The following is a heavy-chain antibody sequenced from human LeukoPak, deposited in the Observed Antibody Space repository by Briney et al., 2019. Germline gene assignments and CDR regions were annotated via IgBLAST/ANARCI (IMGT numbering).Heavy chain of an antibody. CDR1: GYTFTNYG. D-gene: IGHD4-11*01. J-gene: IGHJ6*02. CDR3: ARDDSNYVAYYYYGMDV. V-gene: IGHV1-3*04. CDR2: INTGNGNT. Sequence: ASVTVSCKPSGYTFTNYGMHWVRQAPRQSPEWMGWINTGNGNTKSSQKFQGRVTMTRDTSTSTVYMELSSLRSEDTAVYYCARDDSNYVAYYYYGMDVWGQGTTVTVSS.